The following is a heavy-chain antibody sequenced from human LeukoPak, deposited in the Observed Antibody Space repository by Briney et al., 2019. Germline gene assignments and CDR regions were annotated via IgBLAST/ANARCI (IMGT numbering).Heavy chain of an antibody. Sequence: GGSLRLSCVASEFVLKTYWMSWVRQAPGKGLEWVSYISSSGSTIYYADSVKGRFTISRDNAKNSLYLQMNSLRAEDTAVYYCARNLGEQQLFPNWGQGTLVTVSS. CDR1: EFVLKTYW. D-gene: IGHD6-13*01. CDR2: ISSSGSTI. CDR3: ARNLGEQQLFPN. V-gene: IGHV3-11*01. J-gene: IGHJ4*02.